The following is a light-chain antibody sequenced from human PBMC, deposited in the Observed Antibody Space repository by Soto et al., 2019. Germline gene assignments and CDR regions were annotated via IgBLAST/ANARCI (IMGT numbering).Light chain of an antibody. Sequence: QSVLTQPPSASGSPGQSITISCTGTSSDVGGYDYVSWYQQHPGKAPKLMIYEVNKRPSGVPDRFSGSKSGNTASLTVSGLQAEDEAEYFCSSYAGSNNVIFGGGTKVTV. CDR2: EVN. CDR3: SSYAGSNNVI. V-gene: IGLV2-8*01. CDR1: SSDVGGYDY. J-gene: IGLJ2*01.